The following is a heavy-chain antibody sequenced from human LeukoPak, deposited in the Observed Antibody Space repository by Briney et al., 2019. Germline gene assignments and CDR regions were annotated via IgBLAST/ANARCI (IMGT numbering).Heavy chain of an antibody. Sequence: PSETLSLTCTVSGGSISSYYWSWIRKPPGKGLEWIRYIYYSGSTNYNPSLKSRVTISVDTSKNEFSLKLSSVTAADTAVYHCARATSASVTIFGVVIQNYFDYWGQGTLVTVSS. D-gene: IGHD3-3*01. CDR3: ARATSASVTIFGVVIQNYFDY. J-gene: IGHJ4*02. CDR1: GGSISSYY. V-gene: IGHV4-59*01. CDR2: IYYSGST.